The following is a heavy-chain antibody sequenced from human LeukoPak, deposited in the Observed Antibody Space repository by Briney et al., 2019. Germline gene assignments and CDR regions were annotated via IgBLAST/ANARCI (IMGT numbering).Heavy chain of an antibody. J-gene: IGHJ4*02. CDR1: GGSFSGYY. CDR3: ARGRVRGVIYLYYFDY. CDR2: INHSGST. Sequence: PSETLSLTCAVYGGSFSGYYWSWIRQPPGKGLEWIGEINHSGSTNYNPSLKSRVTISVDTSKNQFSLKLSSVTAVDTAVYYCARGRVRGVIYLYYFDYWGQGTLVTVSS. V-gene: IGHV4-34*01. D-gene: IGHD3-10*01.